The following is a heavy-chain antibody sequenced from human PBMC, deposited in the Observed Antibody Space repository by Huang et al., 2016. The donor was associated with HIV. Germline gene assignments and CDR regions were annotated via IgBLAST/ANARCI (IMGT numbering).Heavy chain of an antibody. Sequence: QLLLQESGPGLVKPSEALALTCAVSGGSIRSSDYHWGWIRQPPGKGLEWIGSIYYQGSTPSGPSLKSRVTIAVDTSKNLFFLNLTSMTAADTAVYYCARHREGPVAYYSGWGSHLNYMDVWGRGRTVVVSS. V-gene: IGHV4-39*01. CDR1: GGSIRSSDYH. CDR3: ARHREGPVAYYSGWGSHLNYMDV. J-gene: IGHJ6*03. D-gene: IGHD3-10*01. CDR2: IYYQGST.